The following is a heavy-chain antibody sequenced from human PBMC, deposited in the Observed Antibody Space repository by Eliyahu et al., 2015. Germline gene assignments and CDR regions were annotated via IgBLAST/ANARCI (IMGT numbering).Heavy chain of an antibody. CDR2: ISPGNGDT. CDR3: ARDRFYSGSGSLGSFDY. CDR1: GYTFTTYA. J-gene: IGHJ4*02. Sequence: EVKKPGASVKVSCKASGYTFTTYAMHWVRQAPGQRLEWMGWISPGNGDTEYSQKFQGRVTLTRDTSARTAYMELSSLKSEDTAVYFCARDRFYSGSGSLGSFDYWGQGTLVTVSS. V-gene: IGHV1-3*01. D-gene: IGHD3-10*01.